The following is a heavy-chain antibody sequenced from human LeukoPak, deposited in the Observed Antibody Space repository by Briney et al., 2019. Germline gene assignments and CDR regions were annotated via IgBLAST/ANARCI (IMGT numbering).Heavy chain of an antibody. J-gene: IGHJ6*02. CDR2: TSFDGGNQ. CDR1: GFTFNTYA. CDR3: ANWGDHYYALDV. D-gene: IGHD7-27*01. V-gene: IGHV3-30-3*01. Sequence: PGGSLRLSCAASGFTFNTYAMHWVRQAPGKGLDWVAVTSFDGGNQYYADSVKGRFTISRDNSRNTLYLQMDSLRPEDTAMYHCANWGDHYYALDVWGQGTAVTVS.